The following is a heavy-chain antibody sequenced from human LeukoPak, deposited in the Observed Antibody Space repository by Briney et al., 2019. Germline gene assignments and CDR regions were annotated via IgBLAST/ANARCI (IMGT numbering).Heavy chain of an antibody. CDR2: INPSGGST. CDR1: GYTFTSYY. CDR3: ARGSPPRRNYDSRGYYSYYFDY. D-gene: IGHD3-22*01. V-gene: IGHV1-46*01. Sequence: ASVKVSCKASGYTFTSYYMHWVRQAPGQGLEWMGIINPSGGSTSYAQKFQGRVTMTRETSTSTVYMELRSLRSDDTAAYYCARGSPPRRNYDSRGYYSYYFDYWGQGTLVTVSS. J-gene: IGHJ4*02.